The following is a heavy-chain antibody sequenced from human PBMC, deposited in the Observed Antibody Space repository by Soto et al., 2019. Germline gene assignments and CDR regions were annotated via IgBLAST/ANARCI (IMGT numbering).Heavy chain of an antibody. D-gene: IGHD3-3*01. V-gene: IGHV3-53*01. J-gene: IGHJ3*02. Sequence: GGSLRLSCAASGFTVSSNYMSWVRQAPGKGLEWVSVIYSGGSTYYADSVKGRFTISRDNSKNTLYLQMNSLRAEDTAVYYCSRSGYYLDAFDIWGQGTMVTVSS. CDR1: GFTVSSNY. CDR2: IYSGGST. CDR3: SRSGYYLDAFDI.